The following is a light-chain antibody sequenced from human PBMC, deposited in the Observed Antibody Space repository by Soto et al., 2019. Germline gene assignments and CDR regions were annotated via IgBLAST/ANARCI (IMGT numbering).Light chain of an antibody. CDR2: DAS. V-gene: IGKV3-15*01. CDR3: QQCSWHPFTVT. J-gene: IGKJ4*01. Sequence: EIVMTQSPATLSVSPGERATLSCRASQSVSSNLAWYQQKPGQAPRLLIYDASTRATGIPARFSGSGSGTEYPLPISRLQSEDSAVYYCQQCSWHPFTVTFGGGTKVEIK. CDR1: QSVSSN.